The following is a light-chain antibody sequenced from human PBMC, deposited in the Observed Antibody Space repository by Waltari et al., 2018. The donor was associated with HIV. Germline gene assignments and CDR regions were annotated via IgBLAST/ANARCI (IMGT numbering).Light chain of an antibody. CDR2: GNS. CDR3: QSYDSSLSEV. J-gene: IGLJ1*01. CDR1: SSNIGAGYD. Sequence: QSVLTQPPSVSGAPGQRVTISCTGSSSNIGAGYDVHWYQQLPGTAPKLLIYGNSNGPSGVPDRFSGSKSGTSASLAITGLQAEDEADYYCQSYDSSLSEVFGTGTKVTVL. V-gene: IGLV1-40*01.